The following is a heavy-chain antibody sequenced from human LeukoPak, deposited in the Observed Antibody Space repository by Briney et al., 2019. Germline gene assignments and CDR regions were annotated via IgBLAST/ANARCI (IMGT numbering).Heavy chain of an antibody. D-gene: IGHD2-2*01. V-gene: IGHV4-59*01. CDR2: IYYSGST. CDR1: GGSISSYY. Sequence: SETLSLTCTVSGGSISSYYWSWIRQPPGKGLEWIGYIYYSGSTNYNPSLKSRVTISVDTSKNQFSLKLSSVTAADTAVYYCAREGVPAARSEFDPWGQGTLVTVSS. J-gene: IGHJ5*02. CDR3: AREGVPAARSEFDP.